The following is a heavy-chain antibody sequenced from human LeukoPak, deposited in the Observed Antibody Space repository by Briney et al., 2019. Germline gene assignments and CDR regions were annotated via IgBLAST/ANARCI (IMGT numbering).Heavy chain of an antibody. Sequence: PSETLSLTCNVSGGSIRGYYWSWIRQPPGKGLEWIGYIYSSGSTNYNPSLKSRVTMSVDTSKNQFSLKVSSVTAADTAVYYCARHYFDSSGPDPWGQGTLVTVSS. V-gene: IGHV4-59*12. CDR2: IYSSGST. D-gene: IGHD3-22*01. CDR3: ARHYFDSSGPDP. CDR1: GGSIRGYY. J-gene: IGHJ5*02.